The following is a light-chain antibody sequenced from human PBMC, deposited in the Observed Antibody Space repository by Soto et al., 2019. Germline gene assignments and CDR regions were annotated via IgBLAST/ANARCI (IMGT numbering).Light chain of an antibody. Sequence: EIVLTQTPAILSMSPAETATLSCRASQSVSSYFAWYQQKPGQAPRLLIYDASNRATGVPARFSGSGSGTDFTLTISSLEPEDFAVYYCQQRRYWPVTFGQGTKVEIK. CDR1: QSVSSY. CDR3: QQRRYWPVT. V-gene: IGKV3-11*01. CDR2: DAS. J-gene: IGKJ1*01.